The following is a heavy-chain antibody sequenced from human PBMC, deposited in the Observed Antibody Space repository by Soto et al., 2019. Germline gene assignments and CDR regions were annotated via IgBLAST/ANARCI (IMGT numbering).Heavy chain of an antibody. CDR2: ISSNGANT. CDR3: VSWVSAQFDY. V-gene: IGHV3-53*01. D-gene: IGHD2-8*01. CDR1: GFTVSSNY. Sequence: GGSLRLSCAASGFTVSSNYMSWVRQAPGKGLEWVSVISSNGANTHYAESVKGRFTISKDASRNTVHLHMDSLRAEDTATYFCVSWVSAQFDYWGHGTPVTVSS. J-gene: IGHJ4*01.